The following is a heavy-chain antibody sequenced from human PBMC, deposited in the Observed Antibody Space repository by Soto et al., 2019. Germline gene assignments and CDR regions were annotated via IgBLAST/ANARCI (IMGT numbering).Heavy chain of an antibody. D-gene: IGHD3-16*02. CDR2: IYYSGST. CDR1: GGSISSGGYY. CDR3: ARDNPAHYDYVWGSYRSYYFDY. Sequence: QVQLQESGPGLVKPSQTLSLTCTVSGGSISSGGYYWSWIRQHPGKGLEWIGYIYYSGSTYYNPSLKSRVTISVVTSKHQFSLKLSSVTAADTAVYYCARDNPAHYDYVWGSYRSYYFDYWGQGTLVTVSS. V-gene: IGHV4-31*03. J-gene: IGHJ4*02.